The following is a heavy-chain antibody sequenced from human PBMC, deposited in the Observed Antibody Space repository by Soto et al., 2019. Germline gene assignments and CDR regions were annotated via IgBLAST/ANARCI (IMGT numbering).Heavy chain of an antibody. Sequence: EVQLLESGGGLVQPGGSLRLSCAASGFTFSSYAMSWVRQAPGKGLEWVSAISGSGGSTYYADSVKGRFTISRDNSKNTLYLQMNSLRAEDTAVYYCAKEGESTGTRGDYHGMDVWGQGTTVTVSS. D-gene: IGHD1-1*01. CDR2: ISGSGGST. J-gene: IGHJ6*02. CDR1: GFTFSSYA. V-gene: IGHV3-23*01. CDR3: AKEGESTGTRGDYHGMDV.